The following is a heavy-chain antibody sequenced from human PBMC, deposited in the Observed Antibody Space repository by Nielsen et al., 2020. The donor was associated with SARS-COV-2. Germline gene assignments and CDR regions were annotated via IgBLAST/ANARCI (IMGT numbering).Heavy chain of an antibody. CDR3: TSADYSNYLYYYYYMDV. J-gene: IGHJ6*03. CDR1: GFTFSNAW. Sequence: GESLKISCAASGFTFSNAWMSWVRQAPGKGLEWVGRIKSKTDGGTTDYAAPVKGRFTISRDDSKNTLYLQMNSLKIEDTAVYYCTSADYSNYLYYYYYMDVWGKGTTVTVSS. CDR2: IKSKTDGGTT. V-gene: IGHV3-15*01. D-gene: IGHD4-11*01.